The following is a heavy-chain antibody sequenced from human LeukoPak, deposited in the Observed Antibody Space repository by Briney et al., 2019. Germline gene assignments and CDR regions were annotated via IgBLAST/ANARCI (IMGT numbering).Heavy chain of an antibody. CDR3: ARDGYSYGSYFDY. CDR2: IYTSGST. J-gene: IGHJ4*02. CDR1: GGSISSGSYY. Sequence: SETLSLTCTVSGGSISSGSYYWSWIRQPAGKRLEWIGRIYTSGSTNYNPSLKSRVTISVDTSKNQFSLKLSSVTAADTAVYYCARDGYSYGSYFDYWGQGTLVTASS. V-gene: IGHV4-61*02. D-gene: IGHD5-18*01.